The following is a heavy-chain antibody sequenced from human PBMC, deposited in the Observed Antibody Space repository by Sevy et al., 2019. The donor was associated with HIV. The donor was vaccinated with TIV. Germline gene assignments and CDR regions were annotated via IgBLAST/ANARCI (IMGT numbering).Heavy chain of an antibody. D-gene: IGHD3-22*01. CDR3: ARDSDLDSSVYYYFQH. V-gene: IGHV3-66*01. CDR2: LYSGGST. Sequence: GGSLRLSCAASGFTVSSNYMSWVRQAPGKGLEWVSVLYSGGSTYYADSVKGRFTISRDNSKNTLYLQMNSLRAEDTAVYYCARDSDLDSSVYYYFQHWGQGTLVTVSS. J-gene: IGHJ1*01. CDR1: GFTVSSNY.